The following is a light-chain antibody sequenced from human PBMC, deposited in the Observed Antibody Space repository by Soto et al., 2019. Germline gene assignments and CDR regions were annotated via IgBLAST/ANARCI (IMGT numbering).Light chain of an antibody. CDR2: GAF. V-gene: IGKV3-20*01. CDR1: QYISSNY. J-gene: IGKJ4*01. CDR3: QQYDTSPLT. Sequence: EVVLTQSPGTLSLSPGERATLSCRASQYISSNYLAWYRQKPGRAPRLLIFGAFNRAPGVPDRFSGSASGTDFALTISGLEPEDFAVYYCQQYDTSPLTFGGGTKV.